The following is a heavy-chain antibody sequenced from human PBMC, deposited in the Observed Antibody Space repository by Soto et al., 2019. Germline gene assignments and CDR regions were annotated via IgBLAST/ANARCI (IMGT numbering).Heavy chain of an antibody. V-gene: IGHV3-21*03. CDR2: ISSTSTYI. Sequence: PGGSLRRSCAASGFTFSSCSMNWVRQTPGKGLEWVSSISSTSTYIYYADSVKGRFTISRDNAKNSLYLQMNSLETEDTAVYFCARRKYLDYWGQGTLVTVSS. CDR1: GFTFSSCS. D-gene: IGHD6-6*01. J-gene: IGHJ4*02. CDR3: ARRKYLDY.